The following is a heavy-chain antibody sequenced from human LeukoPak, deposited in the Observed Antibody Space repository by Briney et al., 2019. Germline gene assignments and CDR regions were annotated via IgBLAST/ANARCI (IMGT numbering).Heavy chain of an antibody. J-gene: IGHJ3*02. CDR1: GGSISSYY. CDR3: ARHVGYSSSSYIDAFDI. Sequence: SETLSLTCTVSGGSISSYYWSWIRQPPGKGLEWIGYIYYSGSTNYNPSLKSRVTISVDTSKNQFSLKLSSVTAADTAVYYCARHVGYSSSSYIDAFDIWGQGTMVTVSS. D-gene: IGHD6-6*01. CDR2: IYYSGST. V-gene: IGHV4-59*08.